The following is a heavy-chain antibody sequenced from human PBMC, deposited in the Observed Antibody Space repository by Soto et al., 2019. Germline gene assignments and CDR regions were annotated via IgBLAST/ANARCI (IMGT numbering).Heavy chain of an antibody. V-gene: IGHV4-59*01. CDR3: ARGGYSYGRPDAFDF. J-gene: IGHJ3*01. CDR1: GGYISTYF. Sequence: PSETLSLTCTVSGGYISTYFWSWIRQPPGRGLEWIAYIHYNGSTKSNPSLKSRVTISVDTSKNQFSLKLTSMTAADTAVYYCARGGYSYGRPDAFDFWGQGTMVT. CDR2: IHYNGST. D-gene: IGHD5-18*01.